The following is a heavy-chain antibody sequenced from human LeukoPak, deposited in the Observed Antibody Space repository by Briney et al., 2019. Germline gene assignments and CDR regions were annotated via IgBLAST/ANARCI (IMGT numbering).Heavy chain of an antibody. D-gene: IGHD6-13*01. Sequence: PSETLSLTCTVSGGSISSYYWSWIRQPAGKGLEWIGRIYTSGSTNYNPSLKGRVTMSVDTSKNQFSLKLSSVTAADTAVYYRARDRTAAGFFDYWGQGTPVTVSS. V-gene: IGHV4-4*07. J-gene: IGHJ4*02. CDR2: IYTSGST. CDR1: GGSISSYY. CDR3: ARDRTAAGFFDY.